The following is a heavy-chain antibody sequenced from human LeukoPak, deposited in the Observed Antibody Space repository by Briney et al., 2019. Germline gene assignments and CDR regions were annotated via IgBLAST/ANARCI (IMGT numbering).Heavy chain of an antibody. D-gene: IGHD3-10*01. J-gene: IGHJ3*02. V-gene: IGHV4-31*03. Sequence: PSQTLSLTCSVSGGSISSGGYYWHWVRQLPEKGLDWLVYISHSSYIYYTPSLKSRLTISMDTSKNQFSLKLTSVTAADTAVYYCAKFGSDAFDIWGQGTMVTVSS. CDR3: AKFGSDAFDI. CDR2: ISHSSYI. CDR1: GGSISSGGYY.